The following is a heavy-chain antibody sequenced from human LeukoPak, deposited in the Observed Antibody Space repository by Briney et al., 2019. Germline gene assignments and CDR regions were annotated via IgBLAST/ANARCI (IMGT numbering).Heavy chain of an antibody. CDR2: ISGSGGST. V-gene: IGHV3-23*01. J-gene: IGHJ1*01. Sequence: GGSLRLSCAASGFTFSNYAMSWARQAPGKGLEWVSAISGSGGSTSYADSVKGRFTISRDNSKNTLYLQMNSLRAEDTAVYYCAKDLLASSRSVYFQHWGQGTLVTVSS. CDR3: AKDLLASSRSVYFQH. CDR1: GFTFSNYA. D-gene: IGHD5-12*01.